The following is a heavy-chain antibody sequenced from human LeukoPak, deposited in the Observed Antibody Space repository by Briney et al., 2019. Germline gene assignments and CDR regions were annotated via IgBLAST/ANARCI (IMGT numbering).Heavy chain of an antibody. CDR1: GYTLTELS. CDR3: ATIPLYGDYYWFDP. V-gene: IGHV1-24*01. J-gene: IGHJ5*02. Sequence: ASVKVSCKVSGYTLTELSMHWVRQAPGKGLEWMGGFDPEDGETIYAQKFQGRVTMTEDTSTDTAYMELSSLRSEDTAVYYCATIPLYGDYYWFDPWGQGTLVTVSS. D-gene: IGHD4-17*01. CDR2: FDPEDGET.